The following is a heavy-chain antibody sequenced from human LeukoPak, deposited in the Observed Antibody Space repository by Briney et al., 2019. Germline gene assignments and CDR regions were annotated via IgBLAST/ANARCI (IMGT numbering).Heavy chain of an antibody. D-gene: IGHD4-17*01. CDR1: GFTLTTYR. CDR2: IKSDGIST. Sequence: PGGSLRLSCAASGFTLTTYRMHWVRQAPGKGLVWVSRIKSDGISTSYADSVKGRFTISRDNAQNSLYLHMNSLSAEDTAVYYCVRLFGGVTTFDYWGQGTLITVSS. CDR3: VRLFGGVTTFDY. J-gene: IGHJ4*02. V-gene: IGHV3-74*01.